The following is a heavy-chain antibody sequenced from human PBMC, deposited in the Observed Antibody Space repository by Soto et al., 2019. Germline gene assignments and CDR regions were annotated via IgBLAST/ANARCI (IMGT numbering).Heavy chain of an antibody. J-gene: IGHJ4*02. CDR1: GSTFDDYA. Sequence: GGSRRLSWAASGSTFDDYAMHWCRHAPGKGLEWVSGISWNSGSIGYADSVKGRFTISRDNAKNSLYLQMNSLRAEDTALYYCAKDRVATTSEELAYWGQGPLVTVS. V-gene: IGHV3-9*01. CDR2: ISWNSGSI. CDR3: AKDRVATTSEELAY. D-gene: IGHD5-12*01.